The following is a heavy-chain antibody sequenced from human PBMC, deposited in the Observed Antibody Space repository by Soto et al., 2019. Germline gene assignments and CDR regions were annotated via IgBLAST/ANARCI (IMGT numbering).Heavy chain of an antibody. V-gene: IGHV1-8*01. CDR2: MNPNSGNT. Sequence: QVQLVQSGAEVKKPGASVKVYCKASGYTFTSYDINWVRQATGQGLEWMGWMNPNSGNTGYAQKFQGRITMTRNPSISTAYRELSSLRSEDTAVYYCARPGSWRTAMVEFDPWGQGTLVTVSS. CDR1: GYTFTSYD. D-gene: IGHD5-18*01. J-gene: IGHJ5*02. CDR3: ARPGSWRTAMVEFDP.